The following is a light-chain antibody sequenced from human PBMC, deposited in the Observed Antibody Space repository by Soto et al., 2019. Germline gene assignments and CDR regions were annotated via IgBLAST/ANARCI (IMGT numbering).Light chain of an antibody. CDR2: DVS. J-gene: IGLJ3*02. Sequence: QSALTQPASVSGSPGQSITISCTGTSSDVGGYNYVSWYQQHPGKAPKLMIYDVSNRPSGVSNRFSGSKSGNTASLAISGLPAEDEADYYCSSSTSSSPLGFGGGTKLTVL. CDR1: SSDVGGYNY. CDR3: SSSTSSSPLG. V-gene: IGLV2-14*01.